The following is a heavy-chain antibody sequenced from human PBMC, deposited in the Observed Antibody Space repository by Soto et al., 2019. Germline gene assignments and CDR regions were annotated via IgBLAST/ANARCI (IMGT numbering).Heavy chain of an antibody. V-gene: IGHV4-34*01. CDR1: GGSFSGYY. J-gene: IGHJ4*02. CDR3: ASGGYSYVQPHSD. CDR2: INHSGST. Sequence: SETLSLTCAVYGGSFSGYYWSWIRQPPGKGLEWIGEINHSGSTNYNPSLKSRVTISVDRSKNEISLKLSSVTAADTAVYYCASGGYSYVQPHSDWGQGTLVTVSS. D-gene: IGHD5-18*01.